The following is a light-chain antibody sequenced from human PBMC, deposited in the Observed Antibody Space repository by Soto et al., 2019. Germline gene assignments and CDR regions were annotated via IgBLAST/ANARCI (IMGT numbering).Light chain of an antibody. V-gene: IGKV3-15*01. CDR2: GAS. Sequence: TQSPATVSVSPGERATVSCRASQSLSSNLAWYQQKPGQAPRLLILGASERVNGIPARFSGSGSGTEFTLSISSLQSDYFAIYYCQQYNTWPWTFGQGTKVEI. J-gene: IGKJ1*01. CDR1: QSLSSN. CDR3: QQYNTWPWT.